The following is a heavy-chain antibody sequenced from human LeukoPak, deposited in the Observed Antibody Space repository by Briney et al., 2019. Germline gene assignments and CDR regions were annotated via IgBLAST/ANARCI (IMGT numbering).Heavy chain of an antibody. V-gene: IGHV3-48*03. J-gene: IGHJ3*02. D-gene: IGHD3-16*01. Sequence: GGSLRLSCAASGFTFSSFESYWVRQPPGRGLEWISYISSSSTTIKYADSVWGRFTISRDDASESLDLQMSSLRADDTAIYYCGASRQYVGAFDIWGQGTLVTVSS. CDR2: ISSSSTTI. CDR3: GASRQYVGAFDI. CDR1: GFTFSSFE.